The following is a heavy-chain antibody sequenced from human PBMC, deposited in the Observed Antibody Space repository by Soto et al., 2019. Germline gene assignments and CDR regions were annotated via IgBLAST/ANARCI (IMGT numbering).Heavy chain of an antibody. CDR3: ARETVGATTNHWFDP. V-gene: IGHV1-69*13. CDR1: GGTFSSYA. Sequence: SVKVSCKTSGGTFSSYAISWVRQAPGQGLEWMGGIIPIFGTANYAQKFQGRVTITADESTSTAYMELSSVRSEDTAVYYFARETVGATTNHWFDPWGQGTLVTVSS. J-gene: IGHJ5*02. CDR2: IIPIFGTA. D-gene: IGHD1-26*01.